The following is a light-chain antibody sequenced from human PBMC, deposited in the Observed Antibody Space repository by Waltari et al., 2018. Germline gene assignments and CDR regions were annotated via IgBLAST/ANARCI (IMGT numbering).Light chain of an antibody. CDR1: QRIGSW. CDR2: EAT. J-gene: IGKJ3*01. Sequence: DIQMTHSPSTLSASLGDRVTITSRALQRIGSWLAWYQQKQGKAPKLLIYEATSLESGVPARFSASGSGTEFTLTISSLQPDDFATYYCQRYNSYPITFGPGTKVDI. CDR3: QRYNSYPIT. V-gene: IGKV1-5*03.